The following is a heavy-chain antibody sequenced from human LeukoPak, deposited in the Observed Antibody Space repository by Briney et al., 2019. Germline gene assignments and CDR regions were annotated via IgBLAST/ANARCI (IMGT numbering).Heavy chain of an antibody. V-gene: IGHV4-59*01. J-gene: IGHJ3*02. CDR3: ARDFYESDDYWFDVFDI. Sequence: SETLSLTCTVSGGSISNYFWSWIRQPPGKGLEWIGYIHYSGSTNYNPSLKSRVTISVDTSKNQFSLKLSSVTAADTAVYYCARDFYESDDYWFDVFDIWGQGTVVTISS. D-gene: IGHD3-22*01. CDR1: GGSISNYF. CDR2: IHYSGST.